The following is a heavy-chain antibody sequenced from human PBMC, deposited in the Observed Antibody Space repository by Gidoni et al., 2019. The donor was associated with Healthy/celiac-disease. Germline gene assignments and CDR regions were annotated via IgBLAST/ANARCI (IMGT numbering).Heavy chain of an antibody. CDR1: GFTVSSNY. CDR3: AREGYSGYDSFDY. J-gene: IGHJ4*02. D-gene: IGHD5-12*01. Sequence: EVQLVESGGGLVQPGGSLRLSCAASGFTVSSNYMSWVRQAPGKGLEWVSVIYSGGSTYYADSVKGRFTISRDNSKNTLYLQMNSLRAEDTAVYYCAREGYSGYDSFDYWGQGTLVTVSS. CDR2: IYSGGST. V-gene: IGHV3-66*01.